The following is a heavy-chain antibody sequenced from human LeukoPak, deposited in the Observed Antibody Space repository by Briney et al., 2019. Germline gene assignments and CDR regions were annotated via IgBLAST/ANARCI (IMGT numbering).Heavy chain of an antibody. CDR1: GFTFSSYW. Sequence: PGGSLRLSCAASGFTFSSYWMSWVRQAPGKGLEWVANIKQGGSEKYYVDSVKGRFTISRDNSKNTLYLQMNSLRAEDTAVYYCAKDSSSSWYRYWGQGTLVTVSS. CDR2: IKQGGSEK. D-gene: IGHD6-13*01. V-gene: IGHV3-7*01. CDR3: AKDSSSSWYRY. J-gene: IGHJ4*02.